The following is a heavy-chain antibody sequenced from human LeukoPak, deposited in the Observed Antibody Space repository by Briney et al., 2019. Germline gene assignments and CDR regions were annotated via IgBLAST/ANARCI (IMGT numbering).Heavy chain of an antibody. CDR3: GRGGIAAAASGIDY. CDR2: IYQSGST. D-gene: IGHD6-13*01. Sequence: SQTLSRTCAVSGGSISSGGYSWSWIRQPPGKGLEWIGYIYQSGSTYYNPSLKSRVTISVDRSKNQFSLKLSSVTAADTAVYYCGRGGIAAAASGIDYWGQGSLVTVSS. CDR1: GGSISSGGYS. V-gene: IGHV4-30-2*01. J-gene: IGHJ4*02.